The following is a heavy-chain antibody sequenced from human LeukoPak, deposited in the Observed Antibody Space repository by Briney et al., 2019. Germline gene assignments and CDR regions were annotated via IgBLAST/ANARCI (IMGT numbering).Heavy chain of an antibody. V-gene: IGHV3-9*01. CDR2: ISWNSGSI. Sequence: PGRSLRLSCAASGFTFDDYAMHWVRQAPGMGLEWVSGISWNSGSIGYADSVKGRFTISRDNAKNSLYLQMNSLRAEDTALYYCAKGYSYGYGYYFDYWGQGTLVTVSS. J-gene: IGHJ4*02. D-gene: IGHD5-18*01. CDR3: AKGYSYGYGYYFDY. CDR1: GFTFDDYA.